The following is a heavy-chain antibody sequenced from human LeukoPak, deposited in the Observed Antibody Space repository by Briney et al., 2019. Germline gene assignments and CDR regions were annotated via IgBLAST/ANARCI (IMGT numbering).Heavy chain of an antibody. J-gene: IGHJ6*02. V-gene: IGHV3-74*01. D-gene: IGHD6-19*01. CDR1: GLTFSSYW. CDR2: INSDGSST. Sequence: SGGSLRLSCAASGLTFSSYWMHWVRQAPGKGLVWVSRINSDGSSTRYADSVKGRFTISRDNAKNTLYLQMNSLRAEDTAAYYCASPLYSSGWYYYGMAVWGQGTTVTVSS. CDR3: ASPLYSSGWYYYGMAV.